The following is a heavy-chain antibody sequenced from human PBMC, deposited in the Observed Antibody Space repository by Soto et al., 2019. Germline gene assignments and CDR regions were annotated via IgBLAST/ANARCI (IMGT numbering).Heavy chain of an antibody. CDR1: GDTFSSYA. D-gene: IGHD2-2*01. CDR2: IIPIFGTA. Sequence: SVKVSCKASGDTFSSYAISWVRQAPGQGLEWMGGIIPIFGTANYAQKFQGRVTITADESTSTAYMELSSLRSEDTAVYSCASGGKPIVVAMDYWGQGTLVTVSS. J-gene: IGHJ4*02. V-gene: IGHV1-69*13. CDR3: ASGGKPIVVAMDY.